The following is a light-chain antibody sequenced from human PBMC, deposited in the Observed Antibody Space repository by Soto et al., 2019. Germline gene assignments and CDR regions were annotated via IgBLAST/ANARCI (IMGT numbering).Light chain of an antibody. CDR3: QQYGSTSLS. Sequence: MVLTQSPGTLSLSPGERATLSCRASQTVASRFLAWYQQKAGQAPRLLIYGASRRATDIPDRFSGSGTGTHFSLTISRLEPEDFAVYYCQQYGSTSLSFGGGTTVEIK. CDR1: QTVASRF. V-gene: IGKV3-20*01. J-gene: IGKJ4*01. CDR2: GAS.